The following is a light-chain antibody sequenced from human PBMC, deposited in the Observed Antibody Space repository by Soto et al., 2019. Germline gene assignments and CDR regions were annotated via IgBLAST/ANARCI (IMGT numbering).Light chain of an antibody. Sequence: QSALTQPRSVSGSPGQSVTISCTGTSSDVGGYNYVSWYQQHPGKAPKLMIYDVSKRPSGVPDRFSGSKSGNTASLTISGLQAEYEADYYCCSYAGSYTLFGGGTQLTVL. CDR3: CSYAGSYTL. CDR1: SSDVGGYNY. V-gene: IGLV2-11*01. CDR2: DVS. J-gene: IGLJ2*01.